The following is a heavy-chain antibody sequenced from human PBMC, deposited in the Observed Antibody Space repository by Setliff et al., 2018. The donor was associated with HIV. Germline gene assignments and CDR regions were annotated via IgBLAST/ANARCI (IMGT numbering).Heavy chain of an antibody. V-gene: IGHV1-69*13. CDR1: GGTFSKDA. Sequence: SVKVSCKASGGTFSKDAINWVREAPGQGLEWMGGIIPIFSTTTYAQKFQGRVTITADESTSTVYMGLSSLRSDDTAVYYCARDEGMTTRRGRFDPWGQGTLVTVSS. CDR3: ARDEGMTTRRGRFDP. CDR2: IIPIFSTT. D-gene: IGHD4-4*01. J-gene: IGHJ5*02.